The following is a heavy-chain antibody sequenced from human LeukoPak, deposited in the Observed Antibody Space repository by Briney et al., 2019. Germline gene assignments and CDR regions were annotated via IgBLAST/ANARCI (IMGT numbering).Heavy chain of an antibody. D-gene: IGHD1-14*01. CDR3: ARHISGADFDY. CDR2: FYYTGST. CDR1: GGSISSRGYY. J-gene: IGHJ4*02. Sequence: PSETLSLTCTVSGGSISSRGYYWGWIRQPPGQGLEWIGSFYYTGSTYYNPSLKSRVTISADTSKNQFSLRLSSVTAADAAVYYCARHISGADFDYWGQGTPVTVSS. V-gene: IGHV4-39*01.